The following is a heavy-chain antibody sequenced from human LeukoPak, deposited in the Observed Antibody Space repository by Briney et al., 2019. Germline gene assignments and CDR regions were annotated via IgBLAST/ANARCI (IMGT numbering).Heavy chain of an antibody. Sequence: GGSLRLSCGASGFIFRNAYMTWVRQAPGKGLEWLVRIKSNPDGGTVDYGAAVKGRFTISRDDSRNLLYLQLGNVRAEDAAVYYYTTLSYDVHYWGQGTLVTVSS. J-gene: IGHJ4*02. CDR3: TTLSYDVHY. D-gene: IGHD3-16*01. V-gene: IGHV3-15*01. CDR1: GFIFRNAY. CDR2: IKSNPDGGTV.